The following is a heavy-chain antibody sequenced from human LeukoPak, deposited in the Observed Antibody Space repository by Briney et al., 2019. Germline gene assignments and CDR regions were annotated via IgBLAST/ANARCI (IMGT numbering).Heavy chain of an antibody. V-gene: IGHV3-7*01. CDR1: GLTFSSYW. CDR2: IKQDGSEK. D-gene: IGHD3-22*01. Sequence: GGSLRLSCAASGLTFSSYWMSWVRQAPGKGLEWVANIKQDGSEKYYVDSVKGRFTISRDNAKNSLYLQMNSLRAEDTAVYYCAVVVIDAFDIWGQGTMVTVSS. CDR3: AVVVIDAFDI. J-gene: IGHJ3*02.